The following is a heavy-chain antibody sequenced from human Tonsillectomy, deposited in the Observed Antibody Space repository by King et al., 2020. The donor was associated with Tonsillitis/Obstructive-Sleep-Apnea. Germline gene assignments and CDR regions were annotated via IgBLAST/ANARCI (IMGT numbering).Heavy chain of an antibody. CDR3: AKDNLPYSYGSVDY. Sequence: QLVQSGGVVVQPGGSPRLSCAASGFTFDDYTMHWVRQAPGKGLEWVSLISWDGGSTYYADSVKGRFTISRDNSKNSLYLQMNSLRTEDTALYYCAKDNLPYSYGSVDYWGQGTLVTVSS. J-gene: IGHJ4*02. V-gene: IGHV3-43*01. CDR1: GFTFDDYT. CDR2: ISWDGGST. D-gene: IGHD5-18*01.